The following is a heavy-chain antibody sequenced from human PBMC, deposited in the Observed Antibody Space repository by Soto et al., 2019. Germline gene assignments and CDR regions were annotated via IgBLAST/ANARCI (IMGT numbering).Heavy chain of an antibody. CDR3: AKSRYHPMYYLDY. CDR1: GFPFSRYS. V-gene: IGHV3-21*01. CDR2: ISSTTNYI. D-gene: IGHD2-2*01. Sequence: GGSLRLSCAASGFPFSRYSMHLVRQAPGKGLECVSSISSTTNYIYYADSMKGRFTVFRDNAKNSVYLELNSLSAEDTAVYYCAKSRYHPMYYLDYWGQGTLVNVSS. J-gene: IGHJ4*02.